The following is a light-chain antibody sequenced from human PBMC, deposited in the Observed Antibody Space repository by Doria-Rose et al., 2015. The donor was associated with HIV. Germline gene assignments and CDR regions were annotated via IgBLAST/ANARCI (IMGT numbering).Light chain of an antibody. J-gene: IGKJ5*01. Sequence: VLTQSPGTLSLSPGERATLSCRASQRVKSSYLAWYQQKPGQAPRLLIYDASTRATGVPDRFSGSGSGTDFTLTISRPEPEDVAVYYCQQYGTSRGTFGQGTRLEIK. CDR2: DAS. CDR3: QQYGTSRGT. CDR1: QRVKSSY. V-gene: IGKV3-20*01.